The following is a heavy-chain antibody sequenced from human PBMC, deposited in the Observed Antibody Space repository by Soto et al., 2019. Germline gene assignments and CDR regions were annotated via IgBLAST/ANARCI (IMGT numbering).Heavy chain of an antibody. V-gene: IGHV4-39*01. J-gene: IGHJ5*02. Sequence: SETLSLTCNVSGGSIANTDDYWGWIRQPPGKGLEWIGTMDYSGDTKYNPSLKSRVTISVDTSNNQFSLRLTSVTSAGTAVYYCARSTPFYASGSYRLDPWGQGALVTVYS. CDR1: GGSIANTDDY. CDR3: ARSTPFYASGSYRLDP. CDR2: MDYSGDT. D-gene: IGHD3-10*01.